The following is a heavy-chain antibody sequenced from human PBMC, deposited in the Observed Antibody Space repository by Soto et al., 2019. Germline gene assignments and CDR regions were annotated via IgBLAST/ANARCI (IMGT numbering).Heavy chain of an antibody. CDR1: GGSISSYY. D-gene: IGHD2-15*01. J-gene: IGHJ5*02. Sequence: SETLSLTCTVSGGSISSYYWSWIRQPPGKGLEWIGYIYYSGSINYNPSLKGRFTISRDNAKNSLYLQMNSLRAEDTAVYYCASPSGSMMSVPKANWFDPWGQGTLVTVSS. CDR3: ASPSGSMMSVPKANWFDP. CDR2: IYYSGSI. V-gene: IGHV4-59*12.